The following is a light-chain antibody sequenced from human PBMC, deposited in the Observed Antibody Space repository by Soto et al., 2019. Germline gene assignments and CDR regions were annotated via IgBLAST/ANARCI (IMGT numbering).Light chain of an antibody. CDR2: EVS. CDR3: RSYTSSSTLV. CDR1: SSDVGGYNY. Sequence: QSALTQPASVSGSPGQSITISCTGTSSDVGGYNYVSWYQQHPGKAPKLMIYEVSNRPSGVSNRFSGSKSGNTASLTISGLQAEDEADYYCRSYTSSSTLVFRGGTKLTVL. V-gene: IGLV2-14*01. J-gene: IGLJ2*01.